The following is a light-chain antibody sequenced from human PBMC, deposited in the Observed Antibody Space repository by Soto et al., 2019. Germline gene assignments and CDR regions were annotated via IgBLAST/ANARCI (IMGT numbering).Light chain of an antibody. V-gene: IGLV2-11*01. CDR3: CSYAGSHTWV. Sequence: QSALTQPRSVSGSPGQSVTISCTGTSSDVGGYNFVSWYQQHPDKAPKLMIYDVSERPSGVPDRFSGSKSGDTASLTISGLQAEDEADYYCCSYAGSHTWVFGGGTKLTVL. CDR2: DVS. CDR1: SSDVGGYNF. J-gene: IGLJ2*01.